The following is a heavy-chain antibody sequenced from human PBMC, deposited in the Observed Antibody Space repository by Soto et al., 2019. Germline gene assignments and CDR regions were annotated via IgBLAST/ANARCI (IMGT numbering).Heavy chain of an antibody. CDR3: ATRSPALDF. D-gene: IGHD3-3*02. CDR1: GYTFTSYG. CDR2: ISTSKGDT. V-gene: IGHV1-18*01. J-gene: IGHJ4*02. Sequence: QAQMVQSGPEVKKPGASVKVSCKTSGYTFTSYGVAWVRQTPGQGLEWMGWISTSKGDTTYAQKFQGRVTMTTDISMGTSYLELRGLRSDDRAVDYYATRSPALDFGGQGILVTFSP.